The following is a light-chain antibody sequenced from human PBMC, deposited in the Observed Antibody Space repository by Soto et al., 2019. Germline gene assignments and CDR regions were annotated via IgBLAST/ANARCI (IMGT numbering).Light chain of an antibody. CDR1: QSVSSNY. CDR2: GAS. V-gene: IGKV3-20*01. J-gene: IGKJ3*01. CDR3: QQYGSSKT. Sequence: EIVLTQSPGTLSLSPGERATLSCRASQSVSSNYLAWYQQKPGQAPRLLIYGASSRATDIPDRFSGSGSGTDFTLTISRLEPEDFVVYYCQQYGSSKTFGPGTKVNIK.